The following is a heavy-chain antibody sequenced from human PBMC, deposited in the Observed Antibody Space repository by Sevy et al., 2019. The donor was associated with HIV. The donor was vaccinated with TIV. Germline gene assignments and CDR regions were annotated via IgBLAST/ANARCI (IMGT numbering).Heavy chain of an antibody. V-gene: IGHV1-18*01. J-gene: IGHJ3*02. CDR2: ISAYNGNT. Sequence: AYVKVSCKASGYTFTSYGISWVRQAPGQGLEWMGWISAYNGNTNYAQKLQGRVTMTTDTSTSTAYMELRSLRSDDTAVYYCARANWETNAFDIWGQGTMVTVSS. CDR1: GYTFTSYG. D-gene: IGHD7-27*01. CDR3: ARANWETNAFDI.